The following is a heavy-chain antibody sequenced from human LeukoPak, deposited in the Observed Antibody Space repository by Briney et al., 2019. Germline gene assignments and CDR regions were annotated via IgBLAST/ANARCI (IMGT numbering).Heavy chain of an antibody. CDR3: ARQRTSDFWGDSSGYYFDY. J-gene: IGHJ4*02. Sequence: GESLKISCTASGYSFSTYWIGWVRQMPGEGLEWMGIIYPGDSNTRSSPSFQGQVTISADKSINTAYLQWSSLKDSDTAMYYCARQRTSDFWGDSSGYYFDYWGQGTLVTVSS. D-gene: IGHD3-3*01. CDR1: GYSFSTYW. CDR2: IYPGDSNT. V-gene: IGHV5-51*01.